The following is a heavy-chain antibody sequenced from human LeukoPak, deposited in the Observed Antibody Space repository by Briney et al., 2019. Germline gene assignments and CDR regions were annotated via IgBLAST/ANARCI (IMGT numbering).Heavy chain of an antibody. V-gene: IGHV3-53*01. CDR2: IYSGGGT. CDR3: ARDLGHGLRSNAFNI. CDR1: GFTFSAFA. J-gene: IGHJ3*02. Sequence: GGSLRLSCAASGFTFSAFAMSWVRQAPGKGLEWVSVIYSGGGTYYADSVKGRFTISGDNSKNTLYLQMSNLGAEDTAVYYCARDLGHGLRSNAFNIWGQGTMVTVSS.